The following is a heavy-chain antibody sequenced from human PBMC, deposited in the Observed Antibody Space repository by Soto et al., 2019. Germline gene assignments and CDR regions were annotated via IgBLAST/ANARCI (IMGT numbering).Heavy chain of an antibody. D-gene: IGHD3-10*01. CDR1: GFTFSSYG. V-gene: IGHV3-30*18. CDR3: AKEPMVRGVIKGMSTRPFDY. Sequence: GGSLRLSCAASGFTFSSYGMHWVRQAPGKGLEWVAVISYDGSNKYYADSVKGRFTISRDNSKNTLYLQMNSLRAEDTAVYYCAKEPMVRGVIKGMSTRPFDYWGQGTLVTVSS. J-gene: IGHJ4*02. CDR2: ISYDGSNK.